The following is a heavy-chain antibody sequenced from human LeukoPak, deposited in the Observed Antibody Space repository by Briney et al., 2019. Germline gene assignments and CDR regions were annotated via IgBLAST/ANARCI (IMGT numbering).Heavy chain of an antibody. V-gene: IGHV1-69*13. CDR1: GGTFSSYA. D-gene: IGHD2-2*02. Sequence: SVKVSCKASGGTFSSYAISWVRQAPGQGLEWMGGIIPIFGTANYAQKFQGRVTITADESTSTAYMELSSLRSEDTAVYYCARDRDIVVVPAAIPGWFDPWGQGTLVTVSS. CDR3: ARDRDIVVVPAAIPGWFDP. CDR2: IIPIFGTA. J-gene: IGHJ5*02.